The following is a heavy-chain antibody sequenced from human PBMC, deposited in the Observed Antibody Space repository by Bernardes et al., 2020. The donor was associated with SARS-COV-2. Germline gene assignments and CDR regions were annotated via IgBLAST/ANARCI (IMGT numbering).Heavy chain of an antibody. V-gene: IGHV1-24*01. CDR3: ATAPPVLHPHWFDP. J-gene: IGHJ5*02. CDR2: FDPEDGET. D-gene: IGHD1-1*01. CDR1: GYTLTELS. Sequence: ASVKVSCKVSGYTLTELSMHWARQAPGKGLEWMGGFDPEDGETIYAQKFQGRVTMTEDTSTDTAYMELSSLRSEDTAVYYCATAPPVLHPHWFDPWSQGTLVTVAS.